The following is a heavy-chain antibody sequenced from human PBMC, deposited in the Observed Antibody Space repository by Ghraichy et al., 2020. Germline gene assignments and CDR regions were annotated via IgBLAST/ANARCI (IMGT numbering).Heavy chain of an antibody. J-gene: IGHJ4*02. D-gene: IGHD6-6*01. CDR2: INQDGSQT. Sequence: GSLRLSCSASGFTYTRYWMSWVRQAPGKGLEWLANINQDGSQTDCVDSVKGRFSFPRDNAKNSLYLQLNSLRAEATAVYFCAGIGYSSSSFDYWGQGTLVTVSS. V-gene: IGHV3-7*03. CDR1: GFTYTRYW. CDR3: AGIGYSSSSFDY.